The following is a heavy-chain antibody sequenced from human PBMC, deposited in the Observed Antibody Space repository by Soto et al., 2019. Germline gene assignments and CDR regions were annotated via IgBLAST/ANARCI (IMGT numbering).Heavy chain of an antibody. D-gene: IGHD2-15*01. CDR3: ARVPVAVAATEDYYGLDV. Sequence: SETLSLTCSVSGVSITSYYWSWIRQSAGGGLEWMGRINTDGLSTYSPSFKSRLTMSLDTSKNQVSLRLISVTAADTAVYFCARVPVAVAATEDYYGLDVWGQGTTVTVSS. J-gene: IGHJ6*02. CDR1: GVSITSYY. CDR2: INTDGLS. V-gene: IGHV4-4*07.